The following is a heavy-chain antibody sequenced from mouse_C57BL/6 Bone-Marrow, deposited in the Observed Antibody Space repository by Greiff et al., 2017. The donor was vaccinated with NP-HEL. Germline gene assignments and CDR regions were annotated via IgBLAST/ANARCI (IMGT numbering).Heavy chain of an antibody. Sequence: QVQLQQSGPELVKPGASVKISCKASGYTFTSYYIHWVKQRPGQGLEWIGWIYPGGGDTKYNEKFKGKATLTADTSSSTAYMQLSSLTSADSAVYSCARGLSAYWGQGTLVTVSA. V-gene: IGHV1-66*01. CDR1: GYTFTSYY. CDR2: IYPGGGDT. J-gene: IGHJ3*01. CDR3: ARGLSAY.